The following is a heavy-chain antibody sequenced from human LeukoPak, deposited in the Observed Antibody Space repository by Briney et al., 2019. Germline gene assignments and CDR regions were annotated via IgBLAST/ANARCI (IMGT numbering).Heavy chain of an antibody. V-gene: IGHV4-4*02. CDR2: VHLNGAT. D-gene: IGHD1-26*01. CDR1: GGSNITTNW. J-gene: IGHJ4*02. CDR3: TRESGAFSPFGF. Sequence: SSETLSLTCGVSGGSNITTNWWSRARQPPGKGLEWIGEVHLNGATNYNPSLESRVSMSIDKSKNQLSLKLSSVTAADTATYYCTRESGAFSPFGFWGQGTLVTVSS.